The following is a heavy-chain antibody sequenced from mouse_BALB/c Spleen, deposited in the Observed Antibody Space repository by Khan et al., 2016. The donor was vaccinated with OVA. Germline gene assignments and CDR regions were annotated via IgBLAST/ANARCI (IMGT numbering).Heavy chain of an antibody. CDR3: TRIYRRYFDY. J-gene: IGHJ2*01. V-gene: IGHV1-20*02. CDR2: INPHIGET. D-gene: IGHD2-1*01. CDR1: GYSFTGYF. Sequence: VQLQQSGPELVKPGASVKISCKASGYSFTGYFMNWVMQSHGKSLEWIGRINPHIGETFYNQKFKGKATLTVDESSNIAHMELRSLASEDSAFYYCTRIYRRYFDYWGQGTTLTVSS.